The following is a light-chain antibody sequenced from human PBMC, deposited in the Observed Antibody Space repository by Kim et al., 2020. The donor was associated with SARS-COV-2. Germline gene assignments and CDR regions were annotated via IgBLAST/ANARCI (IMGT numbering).Light chain of an antibody. CDR3: QQYKTCLT. J-gene: IGKJ1*01. Sequence: ETVMTQSPATLFVSPGERATLSCRASQSVNNKLAWYQQKPGQAPRLLMYGASTRAIGVPARFTGSGSGTEFTLTISSLQSEDFEVYYCQQYKTCLTFGQGTKVEIK. V-gene: IGKV3-15*01. CDR2: GAS. CDR1: QSVNNK.